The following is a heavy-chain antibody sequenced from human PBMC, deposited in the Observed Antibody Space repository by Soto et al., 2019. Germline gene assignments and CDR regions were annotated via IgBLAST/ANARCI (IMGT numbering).Heavy chain of an antibody. J-gene: IGHJ4*02. CDR2: IWHDGKNK. Sequence: QVQVVESGGGVVQPGRSLRLSCVASGFTFSNFGMHWVRQAPGKGLEWVAVIWHDGKNKYYADSAEGRFTVSRDNSKNTLYLQMNSVTAEDTAVYDCARGPGQVDAMAYWGQGTLVTVAS. CDR3: ARGPGQVDAMAY. CDR1: GFTFSNFG. D-gene: IGHD2-2*01. V-gene: IGHV3-33*01.